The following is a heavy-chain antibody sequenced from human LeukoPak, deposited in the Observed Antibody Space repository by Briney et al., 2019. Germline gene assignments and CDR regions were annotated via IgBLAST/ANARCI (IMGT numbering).Heavy chain of an antibody. Sequence: PSETLSLTCAVSGYSISSGYYWGWIRQPPGKGLEWIGSIYHSGSTYYNPSLKSRVTISVDTSKNQFSLKLSSVTAADTAVYYCARGGVVPAATRYYYYYYMDVWGKGTTVTVSS. V-gene: IGHV4-38-2*01. J-gene: IGHJ6*03. CDR1: GYSISSGYY. CDR2: IYHSGST. CDR3: ARGGVVPAATRYYYYYYMDV. D-gene: IGHD2-2*01.